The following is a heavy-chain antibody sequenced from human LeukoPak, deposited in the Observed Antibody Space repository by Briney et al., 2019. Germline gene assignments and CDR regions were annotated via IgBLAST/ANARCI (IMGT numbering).Heavy chain of an antibody. V-gene: IGHV3-21*04. CDR3: AKDFGRVVMGAFDI. J-gene: IGHJ3*02. D-gene: IGHD3-3*01. CDR2: ISSSSSYI. Sequence: PGGSLRLSCTASGFTFSSYSMNWVRQAPGKGLEWVSSISSSSSYIYYADSVKGRFTISRDNAKNSLYLQMNSLRAEDTAVYYCAKDFGRVVMGAFDIWGQGTMVTVSS. CDR1: GFTFSSYS.